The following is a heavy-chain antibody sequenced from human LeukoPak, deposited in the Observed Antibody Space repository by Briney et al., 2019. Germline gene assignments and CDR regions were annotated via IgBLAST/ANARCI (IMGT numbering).Heavy chain of an antibody. Sequence: SETLSLTCTVSDYSISSGIYYWAWIRQPPGKGLEWIGTIFYSGTTFYNPSLKSRVTISVDTSKNQFSLKVNSVTAADTAVYYCARNTWTDADNWFDPWGQESLVTVSS. CDR1: DYSISSGIYY. CDR3: ARNTWTDADNWFDP. J-gene: IGHJ5*02. CDR2: IFYSGTT. V-gene: IGHV4-39*01. D-gene: IGHD1-1*01.